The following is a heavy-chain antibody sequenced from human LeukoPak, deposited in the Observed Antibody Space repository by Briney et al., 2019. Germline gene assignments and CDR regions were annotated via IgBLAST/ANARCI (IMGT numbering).Heavy chain of an antibody. CDR3: AKGFVRGMDV. J-gene: IGHJ6*02. Sequence: PGRSLRLSCAASGFTFSRYAMTWVRQAPGKGPEWVSGITDSGDKANYADSVKGRFTISRDNSKNTLYLQMNGLRAEDTAVYYCAKGFVRGMDVWGQGTTVTVSS. V-gene: IGHV3-23*01. D-gene: IGHD3-10*01. CDR1: GFTFSRYA. CDR2: ITDSGDKA.